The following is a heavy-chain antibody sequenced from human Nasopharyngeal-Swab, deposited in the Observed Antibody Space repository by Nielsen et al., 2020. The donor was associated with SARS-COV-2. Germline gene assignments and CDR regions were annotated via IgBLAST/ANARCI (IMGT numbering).Heavy chain of an antibody. CDR3: AKTMVRGDFYYFLDV. Sequence: GGSLRPSCVASGFSFDDYTMHWVRQAPEKGLEWVSGISWKSGNMGYADSVKGRFTISRDNAKNSVYLQMNSLRPEDTALYYCAKTMVRGDFYYFLDVWGKGTTVTVSS. J-gene: IGHJ6*03. D-gene: IGHD3-10*01. V-gene: IGHV3-9*01. CDR2: ISWKSGNM. CDR1: GFSFDDYT.